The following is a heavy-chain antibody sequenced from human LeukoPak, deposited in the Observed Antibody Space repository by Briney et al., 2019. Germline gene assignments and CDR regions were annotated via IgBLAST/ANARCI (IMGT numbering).Heavy chain of an antibody. CDR2: INPNSGGT. CDR1: GYTFTGYY. Sequence: GASVKVSCKASGYTFTGYYMHWVRQAPGQGLEWMGWINPNSGGTNYAQKFQGRVTMTRDTSISTAYMELSRLRSDDTAVYYCARDRDSSGRHINNWFDPWGQGTLVTVSS. V-gene: IGHV1-2*02. J-gene: IGHJ5*02. CDR3: ARDRDSSGRHINNWFDP. D-gene: IGHD6-19*01.